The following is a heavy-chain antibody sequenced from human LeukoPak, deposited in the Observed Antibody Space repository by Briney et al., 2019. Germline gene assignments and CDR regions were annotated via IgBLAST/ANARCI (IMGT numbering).Heavy chain of an antibody. CDR2: IYYSGST. CDR1: GGSVSSGSYY. D-gene: IGHD3-22*01. V-gene: IGHV4-61*01. Sequence: SETLSLTCTVSGGSVSSGSYYWSWIRQPPGKGLEWIGYIYYSGSTNYNPSLKSRVTISVDTSKNQFSLKLSSVTAADRAVYYCARVSYYDSSGYSDYYGMDVWGQGTTVTVSS. J-gene: IGHJ6*02. CDR3: ARVSYYDSSGYSDYYGMDV.